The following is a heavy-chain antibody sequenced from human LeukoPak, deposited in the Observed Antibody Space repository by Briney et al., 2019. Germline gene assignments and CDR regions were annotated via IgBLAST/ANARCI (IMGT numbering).Heavy chain of an antibody. J-gene: IGHJ4*02. CDR2: IYYSGST. Sequence: SETLSLTCSVSGGSISSSSYFWGWIRQPPGKGLEWIGYIYYSGSTNYNPSLKSRVTISVDTSKNQFSLKLSSVTAADTAVYYCARGVVIAPQTFDYWGQGTLVTVSS. CDR3: ARGVVIAPQTFDY. CDR1: GGSISSSSYF. D-gene: IGHD2-21*01. V-gene: IGHV4-61*05.